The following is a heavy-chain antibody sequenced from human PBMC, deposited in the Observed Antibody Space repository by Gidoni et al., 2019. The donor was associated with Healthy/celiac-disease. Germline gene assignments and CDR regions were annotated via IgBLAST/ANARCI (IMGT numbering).Heavy chain of an antibody. CDR1: GFPFSSYA. CDR3: AKAPKQLASGMDV. J-gene: IGHJ6*02. Sequence: EVQLLESGGGLVQPGGSLRLSCAASGFPFSSYALGWVRQAPGKGLGWVSAISGSGGSTYYADSVKGRFTISRDNSKNTLYLQMNSLRAEDTAVYYCAKAPKQLASGMDVWGQGTTVTVSS. V-gene: IGHV3-23*01. CDR2: ISGSGGST. D-gene: IGHD6-6*01.